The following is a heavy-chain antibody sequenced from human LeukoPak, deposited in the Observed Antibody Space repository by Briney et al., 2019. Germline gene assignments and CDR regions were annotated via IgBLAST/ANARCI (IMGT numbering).Heavy chain of an antibody. CDR3: AKDKGKGTYYYYMDV. Sequence: GGPLRLSCAASGLTFSNYALSWARQAPGKGLEWASAISGSGDSAYHADSVKGRFTISRDNSKNTLYLQMNSLRAEDTAIYYYAKDKGKGTYYYYMDVWGKGTTVTVSS. CDR2: ISGSGDSA. J-gene: IGHJ6*03. D-gene: IGHD3-10*01. V-gene: IGHV3-23*01. CDR1: GLTFSNYA.